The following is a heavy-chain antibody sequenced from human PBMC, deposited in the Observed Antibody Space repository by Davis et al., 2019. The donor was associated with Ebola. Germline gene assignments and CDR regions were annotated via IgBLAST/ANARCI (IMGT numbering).Heavy chain of an antibody. J-gene: IGHJ4*02. CDR3: ARRTAGWELLFDFDY. CDR1: GYTFTSYA. D-gene: IGHD1-26*01. CDR2: INAGNGNT. V-gene: IGHV1-3*01. Sequence: AASVKVSCKASGYTFTSYAMHWVRQAPGQRLEWMGWINAGNGNTKYSQKFQGRVTITRDTSASTAYMELSSLRSEDTAVYYCARRTAGWELLFDFDYWGQGTLVTVSS.